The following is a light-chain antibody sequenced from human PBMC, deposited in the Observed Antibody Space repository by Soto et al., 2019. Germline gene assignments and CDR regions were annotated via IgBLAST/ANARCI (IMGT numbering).Light chain of an antibody. V-gene: IGKV1-33*01. CDR1: QDIRTS. J-gene: IGKJ3*01. Sequence: DIQMTQSPSSLSASVGARVSITCQASQDIRTSLSWFQQKPGRAPKLLIYGASYLETGVPSRFRGSGSVTDFTFTISSLQPEDIATYYCQHYHNLPPFTFGPGTRVDVK. CDR3: QHYHNLPPFT. CDR2: GAS.